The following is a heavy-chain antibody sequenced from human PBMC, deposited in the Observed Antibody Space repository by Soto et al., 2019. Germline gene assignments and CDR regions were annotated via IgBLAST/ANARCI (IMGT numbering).Heavy chain of an antibody. J-gene: IGHJ3*02. Sequence: ASVKVSRKASGGTFSSYAISWVRQAPGQGLEWMGGIIPIFGTANYAQKFQGRVTITADESTSTAYMELSSLRSEDTAVYYCARGGHIVVVTAIRWAFDIWGQGTMVTVS. CDR2: IIPIFGTA. V-gene: IGHV1-69*13. CDR3: ARGGHIVVVTAIRWAFDI. CDR1: GGTFSSYA. D-gene: IGHD2-21*02.